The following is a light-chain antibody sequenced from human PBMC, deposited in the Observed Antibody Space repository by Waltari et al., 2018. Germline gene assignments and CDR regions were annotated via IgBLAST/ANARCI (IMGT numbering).Light chain of an antibody. J-gene: IGLJ3*02. CDR1: SSDVGSYNI. CDR2: EVS. Sequence: QSALTQPASVSGSPGQSITITCTGNSSDVGSYNIISWYQQHPGKAPKLMIYEVSKRPSGVSNRFSGSKSGNTASLTISGLQAEDEADYYCCSYAGSSNWVFGGGTKLTVL. V-gene: IGLV2-23*02. CDR3: CSYAGSSNWV.